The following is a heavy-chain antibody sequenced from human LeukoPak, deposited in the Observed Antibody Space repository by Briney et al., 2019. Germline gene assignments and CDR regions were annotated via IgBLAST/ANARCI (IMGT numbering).Heavy chain of an antibody. CDR3: ARAPMGAAALY. D-gene: IGHD6-13*01. CDR1: GYTFTGYY. CDR2: INPNSGGT. Sequence: ASVKVSCKASGYTFTGYYMHWVRQAPGQGLEWMGWINPNSGGTNYAQKFQGRVTLTRDTSISTAYMELSSLRSDDTAFYYCARAPMGAAALYWGQGTLVTVSS. V-gene: IGHV1-2*02. J-gene: IGHJ4*02.